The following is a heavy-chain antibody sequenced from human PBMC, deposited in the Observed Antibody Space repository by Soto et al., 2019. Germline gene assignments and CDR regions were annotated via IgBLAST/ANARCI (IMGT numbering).Heavy chain of an antibody. D-gene: IGHD2-21*02. V-gene: IGHV4-4*09. CDR3: ARFGRGDSYYGMDV. Sequence: SETLSLTCTVSGDSISSYYWTWIRQPPGKGLEWIGYIHSSGSTNYNPSFKRRVTMSVDTSKNHFSLRLSSLTAADTAVYYCARFGRGDSYYGMDVWGQGTTVTVSS. CDR1: GDSISSYY. J-gene: IGHJ6*02. CDR2: IHSSGST.